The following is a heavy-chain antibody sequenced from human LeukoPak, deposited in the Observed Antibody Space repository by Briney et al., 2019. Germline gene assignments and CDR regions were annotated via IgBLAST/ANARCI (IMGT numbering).Heavy chain of an antibody. D-gene: IGHD6-6*01. J-gene: IGHJ4*02. CDR2: IYTSAST. CDR1: GGSISTFY. Sequence: SETLSLTCTVSGGSISTFYWVWIRQPAGKGLEWIGRIYTSASTNYNPSLKGRVTISVGTSKTQSALKPSSVTAADTAVYYCARAVGQLVNYIDYWGQGTLVTVSS. CDR3: ARAVGQLVNYIDY. V-gene: IGHV4-4*07.